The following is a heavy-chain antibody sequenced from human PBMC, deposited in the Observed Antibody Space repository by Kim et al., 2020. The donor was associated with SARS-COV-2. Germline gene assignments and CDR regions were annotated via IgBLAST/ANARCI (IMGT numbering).Heavy chain of an antibody. J-gene: IGHJ4*02. D-gene: IGHD5-18*01. Sequence: GGSLRLSCAASGFTFSSYSMNWVRQAPGKGLEWVSSISSSSSYIYYADSVKGRFTISRDNAKNSLYLQMNSLRAEDTAVYYCARDPAGYSYGQEGDYWGQGTLVTVSS. CDR1: GFTFSSYS. V-gene: IGHV3-21*01. CDR3: ARDPAGYSYGQEGDY. CDR2: ISSSSSYI.